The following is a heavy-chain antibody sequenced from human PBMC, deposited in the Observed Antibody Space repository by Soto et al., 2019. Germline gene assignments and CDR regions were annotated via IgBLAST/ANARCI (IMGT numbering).Heavy chain of an antibody. V-gene: IGHV3-30*18. CDR2: ISYDGSNK. J-gene: IGHJ4*02. CDR3: AKVLSSEAVAFDY. D-gene: IGHD6-19*01. Sequence: GGSLRLSCAASGFTFSSYGMHWVRQAPGKGLEWVAVISYDGSNKYYADSVKGRFTISRDNSKNTLYLQMNSLRAEDTAVYYCAKVLSSEAVAFDYWGQGTLVTVSS. CDR1: GFTFSSYG.